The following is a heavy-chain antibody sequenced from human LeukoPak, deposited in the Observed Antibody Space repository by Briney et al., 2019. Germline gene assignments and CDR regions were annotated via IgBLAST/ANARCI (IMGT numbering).Heavy chain of an antibody. V-gene: IGHV1-69*13. Sequence: SVKVPCKASGGTFSSYAISWVRQAPGQGLEWMGGIIPIFGTANYAQKLQGRVTITADESTSTAYMELSSLRSEDTAVYYCARAPTFIGHSSSWSSYYFDYWGQGTLVTVSS. CDR2: IIPIFGTA. CDR1: GGTFSSYA. J-gene: IGHJ4*02. D-gene: IGHD6-13*01. CDR3: ARAPTFIGHSSSWSSYYFDY.